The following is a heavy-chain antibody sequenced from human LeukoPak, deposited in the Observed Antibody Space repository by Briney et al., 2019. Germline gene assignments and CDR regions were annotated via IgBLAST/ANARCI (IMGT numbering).Heavy chain of an antibody. V-gene: IGHV3-7*01. Sequence: GGSLRLSCAASGFTFSSYWMSWVRQAPGKGLEWVANIKQDGSEKYYVDSVKGRFTISRDNAKNSLYLQMNSLRAEDTAFYYCARERPERAFDIWGQGTMVTVSS. D-gene: IGHD1-14*01. J-gene: IGHJ3*02. CDR2: IKQDGSEK. CDR1: GFTFSSYW. CDR3: ARERPERAFDI.